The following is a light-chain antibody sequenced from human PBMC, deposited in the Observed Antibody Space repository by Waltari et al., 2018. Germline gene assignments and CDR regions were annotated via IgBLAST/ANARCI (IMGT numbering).Light chain of an antibody. J-gene: IGLJ3*02. CDR1: SLRNSN. Sequence: SSELTQDPAVSVALGRTVTITCQGDSLRNSNARWYQQNPGQAPRLVISGDNNRPTGTSGRFSGSNSGSTASLTITGVQAEDEADYYCDSRDSRGTRVMFGGGTRLTVL. CDR2: GDN. V-gene: IGLV3-19*01. CDR3: DSRDSRGTRVM.